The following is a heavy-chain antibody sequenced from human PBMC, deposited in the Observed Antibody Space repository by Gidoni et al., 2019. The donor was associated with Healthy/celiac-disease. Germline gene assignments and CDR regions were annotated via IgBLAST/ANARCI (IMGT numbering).Heavy chain of an antibody. V-gene: IGHV3-53*02. CDR3: ARDLGYCSSTSCSSGAYDI. Sequence: EVQLVETGGGLIQPGGSLRLSGAASGFTVSSNYMSWVRQAPGKGLEWVSVIYSGGSTYYADSVKGRFTISRDNSKNTLYLQMNSLIAEDTAVYYCARDLGYCSSTSCSSGAYDIWGQGTMVTVSS. J-gene: IGHJ3*02. CDR2: IYSGGST. CDR1: GFTVSSNY. D-gene: IGHD2-2*01.